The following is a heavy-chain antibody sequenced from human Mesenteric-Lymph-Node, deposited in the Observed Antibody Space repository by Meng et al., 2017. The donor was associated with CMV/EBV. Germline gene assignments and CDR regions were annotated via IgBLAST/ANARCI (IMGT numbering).Heavy chain of an antibody. V-gene: IGHV4-34*01. CDR1: GGSFSGYD. D-gene: IGHD3-10*01. Sequence: DGGSFSGYDWSWIRQPPGKGLEWIGKIDHSGSTSYNPSLKSRVTISVDTSKNQFSLKLSSVTAADTALYYCARRGIVRGHSGFFDLWGRGTLVTVSS. CDR3: ARRGIVRGHSGFFDL. J-gene: IGHJ2*01. CDR2: IDHSGST.